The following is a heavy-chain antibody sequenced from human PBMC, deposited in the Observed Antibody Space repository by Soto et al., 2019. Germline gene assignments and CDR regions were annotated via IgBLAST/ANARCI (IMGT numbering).Heavy chain of an antibody. CDR2: IYHSGST. CDR1: GGSINSRDW. V-gene: IGHV4-4*02. D-gene: IGHD3-10*01. J-gene: IGHJ3*02. CDR3: ASKFGELLADAFDI. Sequence: QVQLQESGPGLVKPAGTLSLTGAVSGGSINSRDWWSWVRQAPGKGREWIGEIYHSGSTNYNPSLKCRVTISVDKSKNQFSLKLSSVTAADTAVYYCASKFGELLADAFDIWGQGTMVTVSS.